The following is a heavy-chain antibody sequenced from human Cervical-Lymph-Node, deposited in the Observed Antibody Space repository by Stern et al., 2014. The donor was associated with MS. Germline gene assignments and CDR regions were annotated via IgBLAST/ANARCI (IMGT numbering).Heavy chain of an antibody. V-gene: IGHV1-69*17. J-gene: IGHJ3*02. CDR2: VIPIFGIA. CDR1: GGTFSSYA. Sequence: QLVQSGAEVKKPGSSVKVSCKASGGTFSSYAISWVRQAPGQGLEWMGGVIPIFGIANYAQKFQGRVTITADKSTSTAYMELSSLRSEDTAVYYCARTDTAMATKHAFDIWGQGTMVTVSS. CDR3: ARTDTAMATKHAFDI. D-gene: IGHD5-18*01.